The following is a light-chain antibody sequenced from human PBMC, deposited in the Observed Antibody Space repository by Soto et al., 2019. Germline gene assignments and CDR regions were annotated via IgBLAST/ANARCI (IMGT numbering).Light chain of an antibody. V-gene: IGKV1-9*01. J-gene: IGKJ3*01. CDR3: QQLNTCPPFFT. Sequence: GDRVTITCRASQCIRSYLAWYQQRPGKAPELLIYGASTLRPGGASRFSGSGSGTEFTLTISSLQPEDFATYFCQQLNTCPPFFTFGPGTKVDIK. CDR1: QCIRSY. CDR2: GAS.